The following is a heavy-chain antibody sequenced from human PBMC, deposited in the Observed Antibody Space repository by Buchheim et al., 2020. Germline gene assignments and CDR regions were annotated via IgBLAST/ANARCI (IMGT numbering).Heavy chain of an antibody. CDR3: ARDRGGISMIRGVNFDY. Sequence: QVQLQESGPGLVKPSGTLSLTCAVSGGSISSRNWWSWVRQAPGKGLECIGEIYHSGSTNYNPSLKSRVTISVDKSKHQLSLKLSSMTAADTAVYYCARDRGGISMIRGVNFDYWGQGTL. CDR1: GGSISSRNW. D-gene: IGHD3-10*01. CDR2: IYHSGST. J-gene: IGHJ4*02. V-gene: IGHV4-4*02.